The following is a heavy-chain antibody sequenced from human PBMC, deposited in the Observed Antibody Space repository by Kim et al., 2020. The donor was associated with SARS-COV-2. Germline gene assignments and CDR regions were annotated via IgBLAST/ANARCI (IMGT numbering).Heavy chain of an antibody. CDR3: AGEGIAAAGTYYYGMDV. J-gene: IGHJ6*02. Sequence: ASVKVSCKASGYTFTSYYMHWVRQAPGQGLEWMGIINPSVGSTSYAQKFQGRVTMTRDTSTSTVYMELSSLRSEDTAVYYCAGEGIAAAGTYYYGMDVWGQGTTVTVSS. CDR2: INPSVGST. V-gene: IGHV1-46*01. CDR1: GYTFTSYY. D-gene: IGHD6-13*01.